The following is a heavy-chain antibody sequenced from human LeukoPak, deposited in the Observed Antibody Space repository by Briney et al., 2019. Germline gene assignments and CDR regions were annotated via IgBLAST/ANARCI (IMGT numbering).Heavy chain of an antibody. CDR3: VRNSDWMFEN. D-gene: IGHD1-1*01. V-gene: IGHV3-74*01. CDR1: GFTFSGSW. Sequence: GGSLRLSCAASGFTFSGSWMHWVRQAPGKAPVWVSRINSDGSIIGYADSVEGRFTISRDNAENTLSLQMNSLRAEDTAVYYCVRNSDWMFENWGQGTLVTVSS. J-gene: IGHJ4*02. CDR2: INSDGSII.